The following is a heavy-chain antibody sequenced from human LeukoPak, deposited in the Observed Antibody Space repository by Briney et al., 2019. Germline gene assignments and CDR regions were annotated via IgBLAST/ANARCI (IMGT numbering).Heavy chain of an antibody. J-gene: IGHJ4*02. V-gene: IGHV3-23*01. CDR1: GFTFSRYA. CDR3: AKAGSLATPTPYYFDY. CDR2: FSGSGDST. Sequence: GGSLRLSCAASGFTFSRYAMSWVRQAPGKGLEWVPTFSGSGDSTYYADSVRGRFTVSRDNSKNTLYLQMNSLRAEDTAVYYCAKAGSLATPTPYYFDYWGQGTLVTVSS. D-gene: IGHD5-12*01.